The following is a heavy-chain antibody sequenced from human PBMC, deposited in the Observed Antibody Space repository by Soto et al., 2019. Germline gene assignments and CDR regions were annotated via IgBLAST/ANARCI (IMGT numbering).Heavy chain of an antibody. CDR2: IWYDGSNK. CDR1: GFTFSSYG. V-gene: IGHV3-33*01. D-gene: IGHD6-13*01. Sequence: QVQLVESGGGVVQPGRSLRLSCAASGFTFSSYGMHWVRQAPGKGLEWVAVIWYDGSNKYYADSVKGRFTISRDNSKNKLYLPMNSLSAKDTAVYYCARGCPYSSSWFCHFDYWGQGTLVTVSS. J-gene: IGHJ4*02. CDR3: ARGCPYSSSWFCHFDY.